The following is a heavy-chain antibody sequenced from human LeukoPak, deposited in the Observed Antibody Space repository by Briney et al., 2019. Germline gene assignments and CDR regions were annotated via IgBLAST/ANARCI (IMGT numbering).Heavy chain of an antibody. CDR1: GFTFSSYW. Sequence: GGSLTLSCVASGFTFSSYWMSWVRQAAGKGLEWVGNINEDGSDKYYVDTVKGRFTISKDNAQNTLYLQVNSLRAEDTAVYYCARDRGYLSFDYWGQGTLVTVSS. CDR2: INEDGSDK. CDR3: ARDRGYLSFDY. D-gene: IGHD3-10*01. V-gene: IGHV3-7*05. J-gene: IGHJ4*02.